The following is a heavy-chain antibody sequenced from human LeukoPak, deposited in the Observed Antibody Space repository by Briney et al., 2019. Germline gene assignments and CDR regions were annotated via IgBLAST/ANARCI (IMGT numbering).Heavy chain of an antibody. CDR1: GFTFSSYE. D-gene: IGHD3-16*02. J-gene: IGHJ4*02. CDR3: AAGTYCHYVWGSYLLNY. CDR2: ISSSGSTI. Sequence: EGSLRLSCAASGFTFSSYEMNWVRQAPGKGLEWVSYISSSGSTIYYADSVKGRFTISRDNAKNSLYLQMNSLRAKNTAVDYCAAGTYCHYVWGSYLLNYWGQGTLVTVSS. V-gene: IGHV3-48*03.